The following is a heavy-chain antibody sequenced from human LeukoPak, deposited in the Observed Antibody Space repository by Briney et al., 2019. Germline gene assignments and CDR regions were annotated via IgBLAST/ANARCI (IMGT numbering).Heavy chain of an antibody. Sequence: GGSLRLSCSASGFTFSSYAMHWVRQAPGKGLEYVSAISSNGGSTYYADSVKGRFTISRDDSKNTLYLQMSSLRAEDTAVYYCVKSYSSSWYPFDYWGQGTLVTVSS. J-gene: IGHJ4*02. CDR3: VKSYSSSWYPFDY. CDR1: GFTFSSYA. D-gene: IGHD6-13*01. CDR2: ISSNGGST. V-gene: IGHV3-64D*09.